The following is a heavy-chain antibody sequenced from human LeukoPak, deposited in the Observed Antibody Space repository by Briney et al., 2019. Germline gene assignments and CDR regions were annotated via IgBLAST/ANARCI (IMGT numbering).Heavy chain of an antibody. CDR2: ISSSSSYI. D-gene: IGHD3-22*01. Sequence: GGSLRLSCAASGFTFSSYSMNWVRQAPGKGLEWVSSISSSSSYIYYADSVKGRFTISRDNAKNSLYLQMNSLRAEDTAVYYCARWFVITTGRDAFDIWGRGTMVTVSS. CDR3: ARWFVITTGRDAFDI. J-gene: IGHJ3*02. CDR1: GFTFSSYS. V-gene: IGHV3-21*01.